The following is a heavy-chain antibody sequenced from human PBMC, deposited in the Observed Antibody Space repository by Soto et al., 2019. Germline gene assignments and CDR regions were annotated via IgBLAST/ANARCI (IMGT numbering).Heavy chain of an antibody. Sequence: GGSLRLPCAASGFTFSSYDMHWVRQATGKGLEWVSAIGTAGDPYYPGSVKGRFTISRENAKNSLYLQMNSLRAGDTAVYYCARARPYCSGGSCYSGSGAFDIWGQGTMVTVSS. CDR1: GFTFSSYD. J-gene: IGHJ3*02. CDR2: IGTAGDP. D-gene: IGHD2-15*01. V-gene: IGHV3-13*05. CDR3: ARARPYCSGGSCYSGSGAFDI.